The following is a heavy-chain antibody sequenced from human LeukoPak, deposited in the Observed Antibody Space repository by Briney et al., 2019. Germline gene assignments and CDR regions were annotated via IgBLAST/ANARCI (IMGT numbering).Heavy chain of an antibody. CDR1: GCTFSSYA. CDR2: IIPIFGTA. V-gene: IGHV1-69*01. J-gene: IGHJ5*02. Sequence: SVKVSCKASGCTFSSYAISWVRQAPGQGLEWMGGIIPIFGTANYAQKFQGRVTITGDESTSTAYMELSSLRSEDTAVYYCAVIVVVPAATSTNWFDPWGQGTLVTVSS. CDR3: AVIVVVPAATSTNWFDP. D-gene: IGHD2-2*01.